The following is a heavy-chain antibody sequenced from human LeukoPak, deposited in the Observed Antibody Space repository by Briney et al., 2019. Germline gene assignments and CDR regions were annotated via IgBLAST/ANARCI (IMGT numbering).Heavy chain of an antibody. J-gene: IGHJ3*02. CDR3: ARDGLDAFDI. V-gene: IGHV4-34*01. CDR2: INHSGST. CDR1: GGSFSGYY. Sequence: PSETLSLTCAVYGGSFSGYYWSWIRQPPGKGLEWIGEINHSGSTNYNPSLKSRVTISVDTSKNQFSLKLSSVTAADTAVYYCARDGLDAFDIWGQGTMVTVSS. D-gene: IGHD5-24*01.